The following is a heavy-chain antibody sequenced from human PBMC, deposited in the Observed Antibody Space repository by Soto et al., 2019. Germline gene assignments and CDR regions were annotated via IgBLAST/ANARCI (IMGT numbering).Heavy chain of an antibody. V-gene: IGHV3-73*01. Sequence: GGSLRLSCAASGFTFSGSAMHWVRQASGKGLEWVGRIRSKANSYATAYAASVKGRFTISRDDSKKTAYLQMNSLKTVDTAVYYCTCPVTTTFYYFDYWGQGTLVTVSS. CDR1: GFTFSGSA. D-gene: IGHD4-4*01. CDR3: TCPVTTTFYYFDY. J-gene: IGHJ4*02. CDR2: IRSKANSYAT.